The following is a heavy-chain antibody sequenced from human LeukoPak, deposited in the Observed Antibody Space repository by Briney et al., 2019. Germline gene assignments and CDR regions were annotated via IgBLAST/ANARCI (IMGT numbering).Heavy chain of an antibody. Sequence: ASVKVSCKASGGTFSSYAISWVRQAPGQGLEWMGGIIPISGTANYAQKFQGRVTITADESTSTAYMELSSLRSEDTAVYYCARDRYCYDSSGYYDYWGQGTLVTVSS. V-gene: IGHV1-69*01. CDR1: GGTFSSYA. CDR2: IIPISGTA. J-gene: IGHJ4*02. CDR3: ARDRYCYDSSGYYDY. D-gene: IGHD3-22*01.